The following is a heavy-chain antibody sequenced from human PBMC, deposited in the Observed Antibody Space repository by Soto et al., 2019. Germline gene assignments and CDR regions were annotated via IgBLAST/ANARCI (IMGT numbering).Heavy chain of an antibody. D-gene: IGHD3-22*01. J-gene: IGHJ6*02. CDR2: ISGSGGST. Sequence: GGSLRLSCAASGVTFSSYAMSWVRQAPGKGLEWVSAISGSGGSTYYADSVKGRFTIARDNSKNTLYLQMNSLRAEDTAVYYCAKALSCGYYPRFRAMDVWGPGTTVTLSS. V-gene: IGHV3-23*01. CDR1: GVTFSSYA. CDR3: AKALSCGYYPRFRAMDV.